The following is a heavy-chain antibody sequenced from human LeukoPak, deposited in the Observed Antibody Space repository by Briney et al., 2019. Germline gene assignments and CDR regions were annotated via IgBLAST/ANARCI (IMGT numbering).Heavy chain of an antibody. J-gene: IGHJ5*02. D-gene: IGHD3-10*01. CDR3: AIWFGELSGS. Sequence: GGSLRLSCAASGFTVSSNFMSWVRQAPGKGLEWVSVIYSGGSTYYADSVKGRFTTSRDNSKNTLYLQMNSLRAEDTAVYYCAIWFGELSGSWGQGTLVTVSS. V-gene: IGHV3-53*01. CDR1: GFTVSSNF. CDR2: IYSGGST.